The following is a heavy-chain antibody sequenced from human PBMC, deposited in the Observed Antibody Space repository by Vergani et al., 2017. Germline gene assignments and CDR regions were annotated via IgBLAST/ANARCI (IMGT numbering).Heavy chain of an antibody. CDR3: ARDGDFWSAYFSSTNWFDP. J-gene: IGHJ5*02. V-gene: IGHV3-33*01. CDR2: IWYDGSKK. D-gene: IGHD3-3*01. Sequence: QVQLVESGGGVVQPGRSLRLSCAASGFTFSTSGMHWVRQAPGKGLEWVAVIWYDGSKKYYGDSVKGRFTISRDNSKNTLYLQMNSLSAEDTAVYYCARDGDFWSAYFSSTNWFDPWGQGTLVTVSS. CDR1: GFTFSTSG.